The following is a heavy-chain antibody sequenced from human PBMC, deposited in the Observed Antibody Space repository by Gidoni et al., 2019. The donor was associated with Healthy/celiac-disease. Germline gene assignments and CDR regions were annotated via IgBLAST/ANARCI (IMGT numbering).Heavy chain of an antibody. CDR3: ARGYSSCWYDIHY. CDR2: IYYSGST. V-gene: IGHV4-59*01. CDR1: GGSISSYY. J-gene: IGHJ4*02. D-gene: IGHD6-19*01. Sequence: QVPLQESDPELVKPSETLSLTCTASGGSISSYYWSWIRQPPGKGLEWIGYIYYSGSTNYTPSLKSRVTISVDTSKNQFSLKLSSVTAADTAVYYCARGYSSCWYDIHYWGQGTLVTVSS.